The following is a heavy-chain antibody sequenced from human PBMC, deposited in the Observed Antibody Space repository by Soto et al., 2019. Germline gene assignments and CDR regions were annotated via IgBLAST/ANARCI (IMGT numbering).Heavy chain of an antibody. Sequence: QVQLQESGPGLVKPSQTLSLTCTVSDGSISSGDYYWSWIRQPPGKGLEWIGYIYYSGSTYYTPSLRSRVTISVDTSKNQFSLKLSSVTAADTAVYYCARDVLYSTSRIDSWGQGTLVTVSS. CDR3: ARDVLYSTSRIDS. J-gene: IGHJ4*02. CDR2: IYYSGST. V-gene: IGHV4-30-4*01. CDR1: DGSISSGDYY. D-gene: IGHD6-6*01.